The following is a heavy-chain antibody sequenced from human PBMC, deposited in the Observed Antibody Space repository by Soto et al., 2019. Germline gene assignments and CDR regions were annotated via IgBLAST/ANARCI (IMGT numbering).Heavy chain of an antibody. Sequence: ASVKVSFKASGYTFTSYYMPWVLQAPGQGLEWMGIINPSGGSTSYAQKFQGRVTMTRDTSTSTVYMELSSLRSEDTAVYYCAREGWLAAAITNYWGQGTLVTVSS. V-gene: IGHV1-46*01. J-gene: IGHJ4*02. CDR3: AREGWLAAAITNY. CDR1: GYTFTSYY. CDR2: INPSGGST. D-gene: IGHD6-13*01.